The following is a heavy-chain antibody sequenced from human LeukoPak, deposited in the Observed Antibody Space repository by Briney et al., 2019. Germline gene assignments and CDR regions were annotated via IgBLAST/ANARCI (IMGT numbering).Heavy chain of an antibody. CDR3: ARGPGYSSSWYYDY. J-gene: IGHJ4*02. V-gene: IGHV4-59*01. Sequence: SETLSLTCTVSGGSISSYYWSWIRQPPGKGLEWIGYIYYSGSTNYNPSLKSRVTISVDTSKNQFSLKLSSVTAADTAVYYCARGPGYSSSWYYDYWGQGTPVTVSS. CDR1: GGSISSYY. CDR2: IYYSGST. D-gene: IGHD6-13*01.